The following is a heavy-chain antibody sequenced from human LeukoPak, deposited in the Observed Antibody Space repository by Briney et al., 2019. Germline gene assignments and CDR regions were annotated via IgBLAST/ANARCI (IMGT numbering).Heavy chain of an antibody. Sequence: GSLRLSCAASGLTFSSYAMSWIRQPPGKGLEWIGEINHSGSTNYNPSLKSRVTISVDTSKNQFSLKLSSVTAADTAVYYCANSMVRGVFDYWGQGTLVTVSS. CDR2: INHSGST. CDR1: GLTFSSYA. J-gene: IGHJ4*02. CDR3: ANSMVRGVFDY. V-gene: IGHV4-34*08. D-gene: IGHD3-10*01.